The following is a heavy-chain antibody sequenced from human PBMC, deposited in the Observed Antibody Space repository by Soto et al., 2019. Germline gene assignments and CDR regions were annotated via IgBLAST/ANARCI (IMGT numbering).Heavy chain of an antibody. J-gene: IGHJ4*02. D-gene: IGHD4-17*01. CDR2: IKEDGSET. CDR1: GFIFNSYW. Sequence: EVQLVESGGGLVQPGGSLRVSCTASGFIFNSYWMSWVRQAPGKGLEWVANIKEDGSETYYVDSVKGRFTISRDNAKNSLYLQMHGLRAEDTAVYYCARRGDDFDSWGQGTQVTVAS. CDR3: ARRGDDFDS. V-gene: IGHV3-7*01.